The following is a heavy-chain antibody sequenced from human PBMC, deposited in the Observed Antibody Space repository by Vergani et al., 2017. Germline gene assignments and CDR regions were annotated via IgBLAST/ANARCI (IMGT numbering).Heavy chain of an antibody. CDR2: LTGGGGST. CDR3: VKKAWNFGNLFDP. D-gene: IGHD1-7*01. Sequence: EVQLLESGGSLKQPGGSVRLSCAASGFTFSTYAMHWVRQAPGKGLEWVSALTGGGGSTYYADSFKGRFIISRDNSRDTLYLQMNSLRPEDTATYYCVKKAWNFGNLFDPWGQGTLVTVSS. V-gene: IGHV3-23*01. J-gene: IGHJ5*02. CDR1: GFTFSTYA.